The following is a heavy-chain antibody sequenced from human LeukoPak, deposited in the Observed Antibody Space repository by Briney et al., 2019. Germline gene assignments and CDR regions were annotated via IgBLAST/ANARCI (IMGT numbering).Heavy chain of an antibody. Sequence: GGSLRLSCAASGFTFSDYYMSWIRQAPRKGLEWVSYISSSGSTICYADSVKGRFTISRDNAKNSLYLQMNSLRAEDTAVYYCARSTWIQLWTDAFDIWGQGTMVTVSS. CDR2: ISSSGSTI. CDR1: GFTFSDYY. CDR3: ARSTWIQLWTDAFDI. V-gene: IGHV3-11*01. D-gene: IGHD5-18*01. J-gene: IGHJ3*02.